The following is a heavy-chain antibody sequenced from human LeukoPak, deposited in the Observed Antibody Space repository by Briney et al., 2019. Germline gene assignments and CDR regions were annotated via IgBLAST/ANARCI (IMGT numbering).Heavy chain of an antibody. V-gene: IGHV4-59*01. CDR3: ASHSGWSDY. J-gene: IGHJ4*02. Sequence: SETLSLTCTVSGRSISSYYWSWIRQPPGKGLEWIGYIYYSGSTNYNPSLKSRVTISVDTSKNPFSLKLSSVTAADTAVYYCASHSGWSDYWGQGTLVTVSS. D-gene: IGHD6-19*01. CDR1: GRSISSYY. CDR2: IYYSGST.